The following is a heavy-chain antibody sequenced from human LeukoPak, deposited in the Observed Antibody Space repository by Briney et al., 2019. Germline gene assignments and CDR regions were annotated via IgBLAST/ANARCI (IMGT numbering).Heavy chain of an antibody. V-gene: IGHV1-18*01. J-gene: IGHJ3*01. Sequence: ASVKVSCKACGYTFTTCGISGVRQAPGRGGEWMGWVSGNNGNTNYAQKLQGRVTMTTDTSTNTAHMELTSLSSDDKAVYYCARAFSHSGTHWYDVFDVWGQGTMVTVSS. D-gene: IGHD1-26*01. CDR2: VSGNNGNT. CDR3: ARAFSHSGTHWYDVFDV. CDR1: GYTFTTCG.